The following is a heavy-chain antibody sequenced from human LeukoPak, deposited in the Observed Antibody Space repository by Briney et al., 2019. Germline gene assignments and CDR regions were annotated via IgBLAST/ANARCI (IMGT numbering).Heavy chain of an antibody. CDR1: GFTVSSNY. D-gene: IGHD6-19*01. CDR2: IYSTGST. Sequence: PGGSLRLSCAASGFTVSSNYTSGVPQPPGKALEGVSVIYSTGSTYYAAPVKGRFTISRDNSKSTLYLQMNSLRGEDTAVYYCARGSSSGFELDYWGQGTLVTVS. V-gene: IGHV3-53*01. CDR3: ARGSSSGFELDY. J-gene: IGHJ4*02.